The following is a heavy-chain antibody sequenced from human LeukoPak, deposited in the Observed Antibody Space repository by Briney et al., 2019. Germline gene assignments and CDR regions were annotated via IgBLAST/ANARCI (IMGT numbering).Heavy chain of an antibody. J-gene: IGHJ4*02. CDR1: GFTFSSYW. CDR3: ARHLSGITGYTYGRGIDY. D-gene: IGHD5-18*01. CDR2: IKQDGSEK. V-gene: IGHV3-7*01. Sequence: GGSLRLSCAASGFTFSSYWMSWVRQAPGKGLEWVANIKQDGSEKYYVDSVKGRFTISRDNAKNSLYLQMNSLRAEDTAVYYCARHLSGITGYTYGRGIDYWGQGTLVTVSS.